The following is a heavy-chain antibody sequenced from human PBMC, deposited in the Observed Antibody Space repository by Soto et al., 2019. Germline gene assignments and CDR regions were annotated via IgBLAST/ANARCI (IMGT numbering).Heavy chain of an antibody. V-gene: IGHV1-8*01. CDR2: MNPNSGNT. J-gene: IGHJ3*02. CDR3: ARAVCSSTSCYVWEAFDI. CDR1: GYTFANYD. Sequence: VSVAVSCKASGYTFANYDINWVRQATGQGLEWMGWMNPNSGNTGYAQKFQGRVTMTRNTSISTAYMELSSLRSEDTAVYYCARAVCSSTSCYVWEAFDIWGQGTMVTVS. D-gene: IGHD2-2*01.